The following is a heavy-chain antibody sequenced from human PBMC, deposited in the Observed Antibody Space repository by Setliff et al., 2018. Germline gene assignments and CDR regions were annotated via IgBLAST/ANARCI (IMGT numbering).Heavy chain of an antibody. CDR1: GFIFRSYE. V-gene: IGHV3-30*04. J-gene: IGHJ6*03. D-gene: IGHD4-4*01. CDR3: ARSTETFSGEDFYFFYYMDV. Sequence: PGGSLRLSCAASGFIFRSYEMNWVRQAPGKGLEWVALISNDDTKKYFADSVKGRFTISRDSSRNTLYLQMSSLRPEDTALYYCARSTETFSGEDFYFFYYMDVWGKGTTVTVSS. CDR2: ISNDDTKK.